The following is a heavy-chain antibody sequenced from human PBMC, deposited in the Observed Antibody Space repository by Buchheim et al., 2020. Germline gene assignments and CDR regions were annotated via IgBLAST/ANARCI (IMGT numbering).Heavy chain of an antibody. CDR3: ARLQISSWVDYYYYYYGMDV. D-gene: IGHD2-21*01. J-gene: IGHJ6*02. CDR2: MNPNSGNT. V-gene: IGHV1-8*01. Sequence: QVQLVQSGAEVKKPGASVKVSCKASGYTFTSYDINWVRQATGQGLEWMGWMNPNSGNTGYAQKFQGRVTMTRNTSISTAYMELSSLRSEDKAAYYCARLQISSWVDYYYYYYGMDVWGQGTT. CDR1: GYTFTSYD.